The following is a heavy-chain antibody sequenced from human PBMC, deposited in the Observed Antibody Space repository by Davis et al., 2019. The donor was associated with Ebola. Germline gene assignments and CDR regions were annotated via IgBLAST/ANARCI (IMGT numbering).Heavy chain of an antibody. CDR1: GFTFSSYW. CDR2: INSDGSST. V-gene: IGHV3-74*01. D-gene: IGHD5-12*01. Sequence: GESLKISCAASGFTFSSYWIHWVRQAPGKGLVWVSRINSDGSSTSYADSVKGRFTISRDNTKNTLYLQMNSLRAEDTAVYYCARGIRYSGYYYYGVDVWGQGTTVTVSS. CDR3: ARGIRYSGYYYYGVDV. J-gene: IGHJ6*02.